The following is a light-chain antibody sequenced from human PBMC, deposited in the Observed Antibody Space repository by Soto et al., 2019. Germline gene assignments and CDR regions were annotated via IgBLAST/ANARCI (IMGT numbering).Light chain of an antibody. CDR1: SSDVGGYNY. Sequence: QSALTQPASVSGSPGQSITISCTGTSSDVGGYNYVSWYQRHPGKAPKLMIYDVSNRPSGVSNRSSGSKSGNTASLTISGLQAEDEADYYCGSYTSSSTLVVFGGGTKLTVL. CDR3: GSYTSSSTLVV. J-gene: IGLJ2*01. CDR2: DVS. V-gene: IGLV2-14*01.